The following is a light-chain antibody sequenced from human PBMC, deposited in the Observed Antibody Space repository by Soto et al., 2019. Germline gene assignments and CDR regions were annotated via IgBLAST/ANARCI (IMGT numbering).Light chain of an antibody. CDR1: QYISTY. V-gene: IGKV1-39*01. CDR3: QQPYSTVRT. Sequence: DIQITQCPSSLSASVGDRVSITCRASQYISTYLNWYQQKPGKAPKLLIYAASNLQSGVPSRFSGSGSGTEFTLTISSLQPEDFATYYCQQPYSTVRTFGQGTKVDIK. J-gene: IGKJ1*01. CDR2: AAS.